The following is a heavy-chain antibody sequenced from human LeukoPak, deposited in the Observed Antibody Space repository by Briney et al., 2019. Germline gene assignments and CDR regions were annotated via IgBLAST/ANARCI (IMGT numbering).Heavy chain of an antibody. CDR3: ARGWGTLDY. Sequence: GGSLRLSCAASGFTFDDYGMSWVRQAPGKGLEWVSYITSSSGTMYYADSVRGRFTISRDNAKNSLYLQMNSLRAEDTAVYYCARGWGTLDYWSQGTQVTVSS. CDR1: GFTFDDYG. CDR2: ITSSSGTM. J-gene: IGHJ4*02. V-gene: IGHV3-48*01. D-gene: IGHD7-27*01.